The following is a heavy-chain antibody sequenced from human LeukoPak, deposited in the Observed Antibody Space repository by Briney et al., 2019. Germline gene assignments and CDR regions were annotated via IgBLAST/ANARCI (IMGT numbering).Heavy chain of an antibody. V-gene: IGHV3-53*01. CDR1: GFTFSSNY. CDR3: ARAHTYYYDSSGYPTSLFDY. D-gene: IGHD3-22*01. Sequence: PGGSLRLSCAASGFTFSSNYMSWVRQAPGKGLEWVSVIYSGGSTYYADSVKGRFTISRDNSKNTLYLQMNSLRAEDTAVYYCARAHTYYYDSSGYPTSLFDYWGQGTLVTVSS. CDR2: IYSGGST. J-gene: IGHJ4*02.